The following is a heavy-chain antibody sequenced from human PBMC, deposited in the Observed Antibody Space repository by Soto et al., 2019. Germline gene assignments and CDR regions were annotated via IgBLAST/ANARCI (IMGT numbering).Heavy chain of an antibody. J-gene: IGHJ4*02. CDR3: ARHIRVLRYFDWLSPFDY. D-gene: IGHD3-9*01. Sequence: SETLSLTCTVSGGSISSSSYYWGWIRQPPGKGLEWIGSIYYSGSTYYNPSLKSRVTISVDTSKNQFSLKLSSVTAADTAVYYCARHIRVLRYFDWLSPFDYWGQGTLVTVSS. CDR2: IYYSGST. V-gene: IGHV4-39*01. CDR1: GGSISSSSYY.